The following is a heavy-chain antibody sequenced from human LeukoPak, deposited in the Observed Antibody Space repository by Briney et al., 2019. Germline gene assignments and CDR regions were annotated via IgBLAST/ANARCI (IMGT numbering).Heavy chain of an antibody. J-gene: IGHJ1*01. CDR2: INHSGST. D-gene: IGHD3-10*01. V-gene: IGHV4-34*01. CDR3: ASSGYYYARPGH. CDR1: GGSFSGYY. Sequence: SETLSLTCAVYGGSFSGYYWSWIRQPPGKGLEWIGEINHSGSTNYNPFLKSRVTISVDTSKNQFSLKLSSVTAADTAVYYCASSGYYYARPGHWGQGTLVTVSS.